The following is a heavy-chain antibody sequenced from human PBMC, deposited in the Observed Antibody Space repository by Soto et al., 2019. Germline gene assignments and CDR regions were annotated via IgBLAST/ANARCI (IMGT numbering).Heavy chain of an antibody. CDR3: ASGGIVVPAARGMDV. J-gene: IGHJ6*02. CDR2: IYHSGST. CDR1: GGSISSSNW. Sequence: PSETLSLTCAVSGGSISSSNWWSWVRQPPGKGLEWIGEIYHSGSTNYNPSLKSRVTISVDKSKNQFSLQLSSVTAADTAVYYCASGGIVVPAARGMDVWGQGTTVTVSS. V-gene: IGHV4-4*02. D-gene: IGHD2-2*01.